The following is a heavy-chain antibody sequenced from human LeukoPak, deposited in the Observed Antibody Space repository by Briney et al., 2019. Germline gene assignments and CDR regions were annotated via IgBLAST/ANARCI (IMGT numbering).Heavy chain of an antibody. J-gene: IGHJ4*02. CDR3: ARGPGIAAL. D-gene: IGHD6-13*01. CDR2: IDYSGST. CDR1: GDSISSYY. V-gene: IGHV4-59*01. Sequence: SETLSLTCTVSGDSISSYYWSWIRQPPGKGLEWIGYIDYSGSTNYNPSLKSRVTISVDTSKNQFSLKLSSVTAADTAVYYCARGPGIAALWGQGTLVTVSS.